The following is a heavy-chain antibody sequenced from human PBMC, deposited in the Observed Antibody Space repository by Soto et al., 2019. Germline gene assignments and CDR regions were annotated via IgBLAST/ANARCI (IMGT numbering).Heavy chain of an antibody. CDR2: IPQDGVDG. J-gene: IGHJ6*02. V-gene: IGHV3-7*03. D-gene: IGHD2-21*02. Sequence: PGGSLRLSCEVSGFTFSMYSMSWVRQSPGKGLEWVAKIPQDGVDGHYADSVKGRFTISRDNGRNSLYLQLNNLRAVDTAVYYCARDHLILPAHDFFYGSDVWGRGATVTVSS. CDR3: ARDHLILPAHDFFYGSDV. CDR1: GFTFSMYS.